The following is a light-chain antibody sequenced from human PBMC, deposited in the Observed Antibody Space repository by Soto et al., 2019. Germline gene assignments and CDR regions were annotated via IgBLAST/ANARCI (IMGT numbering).Light chain of an antibody. CDR1: SSDVGGYNF. CDR2: DVS. Sequence: QSALTQPASVSGSPGQSITISCTGTSSDVGGYNFVSWYQQHPGKAPKVMIYDVSNRPSGVSNRFSGSKSGNTASLTISGLQAEDEADYYWTSYTTSDTVVFGGGTKLTVL. J-gene: IGLJ2*01. V-gene: IGLV2-14*03. CDR3: TSYTTSDTVV.